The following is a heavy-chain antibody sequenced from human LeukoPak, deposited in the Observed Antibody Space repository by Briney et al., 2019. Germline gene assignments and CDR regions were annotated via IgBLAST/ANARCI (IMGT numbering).Heavy chain of an antibody. Sequence: PGRSLRLSCAASGFTFSSYAMHWVRQAPGKGLEWVAVISYDGSNKYYADSVKGRFTISRDNSKNTLYLQMNSLRAEDTAVYYCARDISDIVVVPAASRKYYYYYYMDVWGKGTTVTVSS. CDR3: ARDISDIVVVPAASRKYYYYYYMDV. CDR2: ISYDGSNK. J-gene: IGHJ6*03. D-gene: IGHD2-2*01. CDR1: GFTFSSYA. V-gene: IGHV3-30*01.